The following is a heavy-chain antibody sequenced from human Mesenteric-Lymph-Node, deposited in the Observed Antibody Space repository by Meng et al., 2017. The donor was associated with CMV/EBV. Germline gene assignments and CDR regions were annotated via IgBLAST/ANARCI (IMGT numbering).Heavy chain of an antibody. CDR3: ARRVGLDYYYGMDV. D-gene: IGHD1-26*01. CDR1: GYSFTSYW. V-gene: IGHV5-51*01. J-gene: IGHJ6*02. CDR2: IYPGDSDT. Sequence: GGSLRLSCKGSGYSFTSYWIGWVRQMPGKGLEWMGIIYPGDSDTRYSPSFQGQVTISADKSINTAYLQWSSLEASDTAMYYCARRVGLDYYYGMDVWGQGTTVTVSS.